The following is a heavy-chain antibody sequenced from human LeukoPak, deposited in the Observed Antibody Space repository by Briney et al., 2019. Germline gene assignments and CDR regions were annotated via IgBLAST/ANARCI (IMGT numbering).Heavy chain of an antibody. V-gene: IGHV1-69*05. CDR2: IIPIFGTA. D-gene: IGHD1-26*01. CDR3: ARLGGSYHYYYYMDV. CDR1: GGTFSSYA. J-gene: IGHJ6*03. Sequence: SVKASCKASGGTFSSYAISWVRQAPGQGLEWMGRIIPIFGTANYAQKFQGRVTITTDESTSTAYMELSSLRSEDTAVYYCARLGGSYHYYYYMDVWGKGTTVTVSS.